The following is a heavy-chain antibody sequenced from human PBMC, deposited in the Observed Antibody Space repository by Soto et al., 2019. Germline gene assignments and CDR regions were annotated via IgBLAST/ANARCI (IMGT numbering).Heavy chain of an antibody. CDR3: AKSSSRPTDYFDS. CDR2: TSYDGLNT. Sequence: PGGSLRLSCAASGFPLSSFAMHLVRQSPGKGLEWVATTSYDGLNTFYGESVRGRFSISRDTSKNTLFLQMDSLKPEDTAVYFCAKSSSRPTDYFDSWGRGTLVTVSS. CDR1: GFPLSSFA. V-gene: IGHV3-30-3*02. D-gene: IGHD6-6*01. J-gene: IGHJ4*02.